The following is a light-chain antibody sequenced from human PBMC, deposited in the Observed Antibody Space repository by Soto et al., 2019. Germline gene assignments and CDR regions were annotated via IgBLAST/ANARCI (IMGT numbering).Light chain of an antibody. J-gene: IGKJ2*01. V-gene: IGKV3-20*01. CDR1: QSVSGSY. Sequence: EIVLTQSPGTLSLSPGERATLSCRASQSVSGSYLAWYQQKPGQAPSLLIYGASSRASGIPDRFSGSGSGTDCTLTVSRLVHEDFAVYYCQHYSSSSTLGQVTKLEIK. CDR3: QHYSSSST. CDR2: GAS.